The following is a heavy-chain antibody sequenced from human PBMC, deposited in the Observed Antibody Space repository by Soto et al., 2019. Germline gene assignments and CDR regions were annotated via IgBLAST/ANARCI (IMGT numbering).Heavy chain of an antibody. D-gene: IGHD2-2*01. J-gene: IGHJ4*02. CDR2: ISYDGSNK. V-gene: IGHV3-30*18. CDR1: GFTFSSYG. CDR3: AKGGVVPAAQYFDY. Sequence: PGGSLRLSCAASGFTFSSYGMHWVRQAPGKGLEWVAVISYDGSNKYYADSVKGRFTISRDNSKNTLYLQMNSLRAEDTAVYYCAKGGVVPAAQYFDYWGQGTLVTGSS.